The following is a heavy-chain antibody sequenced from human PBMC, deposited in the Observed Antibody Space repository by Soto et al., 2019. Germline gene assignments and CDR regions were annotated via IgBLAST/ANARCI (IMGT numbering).Heavy chain of an antibody. D-gene: IGHD3-3*01. CDR1: GYNFAGYW. V-gene: IGHV5-51*01. CDR3: ARGGVSTRTFDY. CDR2: IYPSDSDT. J-gene: IGHJ4*02. Sequence: LGESLKISCKGSGYNFAGYWIVWVRQMPGKGLELMGIIYPSDSDTRYRPSFQGQVTISADRSISSAYLQWSSLRASDTAMYYCARGGVSTRTFDYWGQGTPVTVSS.